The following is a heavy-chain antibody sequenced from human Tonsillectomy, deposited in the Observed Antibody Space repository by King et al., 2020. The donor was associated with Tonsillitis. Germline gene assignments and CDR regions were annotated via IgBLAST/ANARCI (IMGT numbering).Heavy chain of an antibody. CDR1: GGSLSGYY. CDR2: INHSGST. D-gene: IGHD5-18*01. J-gene: IGHJ4*02. Sequence: VQLQQWGAGLLKPSETLSLTCAVHGGSLSGYYWSWTRQPPGMGLEWIGEINHSGSTNYNPSLKSRVTISVDTSKNQFSLKLSSVTAADTAVYYCARGGYGNYFDSWGQETLVIVSS. CDR3: ARGGYGNYFDS. V-gene: IGHV4-34*01.